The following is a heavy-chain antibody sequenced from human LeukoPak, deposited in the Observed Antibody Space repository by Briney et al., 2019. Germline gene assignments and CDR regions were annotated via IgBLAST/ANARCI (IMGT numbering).Heavy chain of an antibody. D-gene: IGHD5-18*01. CDR2: INPGGTWA. CDR1: GFTFTDYY. V-gene: IGHV1-46*01. J-gene: IGHJ4*02. Sequence: ASVKVSCKASGFTFTDYYMHWVRQAPGQGPEWMGIINPGGTWASYAQKFQGRVTMTRDMSTSTVYMELTSLRSEDTAIYYCARSGGDSYGNEIDYWGQGTLVTVSS. CDR3: ARSGGDSYGNEIDY.